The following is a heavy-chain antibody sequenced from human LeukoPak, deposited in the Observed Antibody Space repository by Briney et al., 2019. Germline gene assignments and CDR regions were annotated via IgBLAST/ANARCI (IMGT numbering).Heavy chain of an antibody. CDR3: ARGRPHGNDY. Sequence: GGSLRLSCATSGFTFSNYAVHWVRQAPGKGLEWVSSIGSSSSYIYDADSVKGRFSISRDNAKNTLYLQMNSLRVEDTAVYYCARGRPHGNDYWGQGTLVTVSS. CDR2: IGSSSSYI. J-gene: IGHJ4*02. CDR1: GFTFSNYA. V-gene: IGHV3-21*01. D-gene: IGHD4-23*01.